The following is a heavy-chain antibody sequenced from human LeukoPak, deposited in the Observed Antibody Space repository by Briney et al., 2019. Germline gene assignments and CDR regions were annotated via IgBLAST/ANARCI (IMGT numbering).Heavy chain of an antibody. CDR1: GFTFSSYG. V-gene: IGHV3-33*01. J-gene: IGHJ4*02. Sequence: GGSLRLSCAASGFTFSSYGMHWVRQAPGKWLEWVAVIWYDGSNKYYVDSVKGRFTISRDNSKNTLYLQMNSLRAEDTAVYYWERATYDILTGYSISPFDYWGQGTLVTVSS. D-gene: IGHD3-9*01. CDR3: ERATYDILTGYSISPFDY. CDR2: IWYDGSNK.